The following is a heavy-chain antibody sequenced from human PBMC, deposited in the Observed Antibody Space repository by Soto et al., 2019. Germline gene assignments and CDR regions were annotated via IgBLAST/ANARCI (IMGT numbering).Heavy chain of an antibody. CDR3: ARDYDYIWGSSPGFDY. V-gene: IGHV3-7*01. Sequence: GGSLRFSCAASGFTFSSYWMSWVRQAPGKGLEWVANIKQDGSEKYYVDSVKGRFTISRDNAKNSLYLQMNSLRAEDTAVYYCARDYDYIWGSSPGFDYWGQGTLVTVSS. J-gene: IGHJ4*02. D-gene: IGHD3-16*01. CDR2: IKQDGSEK. CDR1: GFTFSSYW.